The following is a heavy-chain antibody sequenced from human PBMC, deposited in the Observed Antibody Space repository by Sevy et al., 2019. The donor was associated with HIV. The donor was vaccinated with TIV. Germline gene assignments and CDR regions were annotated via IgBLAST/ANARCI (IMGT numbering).Heavy chain of an antibody. J-gene: IGHJ4*02. CDR3: ARDRRGEYGGSDY. V-gene: IGHV3-7*03. CDR1: GFTFSNHW. CDR2: IKKDGTDE. D-gene: IGHD4-17*01. Sequence: GGSLRLSCVASGFTFSNHWMTWVRQAPGKGLEWVANIKKDGTDEFYVDSVKGRFSISRDNAQNSLYLQMNNLRVEDTAIYYCARDRRGEYGGSDYWGQGTQVTVSS.